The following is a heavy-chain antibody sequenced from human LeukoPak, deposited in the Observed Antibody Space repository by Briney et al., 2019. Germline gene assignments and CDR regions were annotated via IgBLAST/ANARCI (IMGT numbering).Heavy chain of an antibody. CDR1: GFSVNNEY. J-gene: IGHJ3*02. CDR3: ARDFRGYSYAQIGLDI. D-gene: IGHD5-18*01. Sequence: GGSLRLSCAASGFSVNNEYMNWVRQAPGKGLEWVSVISGGGSTFYADSVKGRFTISRDNSKNTVNLQMNSLRAEDTALYYCARDFRGYSYAQIGLDIWGQGTAVTVSS. V-gene: IGHV3-66*01. CDR2: ISGGGST.